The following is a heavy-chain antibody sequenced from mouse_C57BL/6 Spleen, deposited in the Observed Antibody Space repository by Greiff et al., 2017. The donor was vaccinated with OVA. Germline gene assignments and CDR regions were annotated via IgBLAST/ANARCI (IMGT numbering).Heavy chain of an antibody. D-gene: IGHD3-1*01. CDR2: IWRGGST. CDR1: GFSLTSYG. V-gene: IGHV2-5*01. J-gene: IGHJ3*01. CDR3: AKKGIPSSGFDY. Sequence: QVQLQQSGPGLVQPSQSLSITCTVSGFSLTSYGVHWVRQSPGQGLEWLGVIWRGGSTDYNAAFMSRLSITKDNSKSQVFFKMSSLQADDTAIYYCAKKGIPSSGFDYWGQGTLVTVSA.